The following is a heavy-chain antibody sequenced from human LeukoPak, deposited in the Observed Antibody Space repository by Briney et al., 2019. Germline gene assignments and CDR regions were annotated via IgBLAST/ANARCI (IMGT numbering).Heavy chain of an antibody. CDR2: ISTSSSFI. CDR3: ARSHLNCSGGSCYPYYFDY. CDR1: GFTFSSYS. J-gene: IGHJ4*02. V-gene: IGHV3-21*01. Sequence: PGGSLRLSCAASGFTFSSYSMNWVRQAPGKGLEGVSSISTSSSFIFYADSVKGRFTISRDNAKNSLYLQMNSLRAEDTAVYYCARSHLNCSGGSCYPYYFDYWGQGTLVTVSS. D-gene: IGHD2-15*01.